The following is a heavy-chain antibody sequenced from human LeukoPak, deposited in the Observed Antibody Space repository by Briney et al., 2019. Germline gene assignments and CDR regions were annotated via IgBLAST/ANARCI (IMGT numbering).Heavy chain of an antibody. V-gene: IGHV1-24*01. CDR2: FDPEDGET. J-gene: IGHJ1*01. D-gene: IGHD6-13*01. CDR1: GYTLTELS. Sequence: VSVKVSCKVSGYTLTELSMHWVRQAPGKGLEWMGGFDPEDGETIYAQKFQGRVTMTEDTSTDTAYMELSSLRSEDTAVYYCATVVPYSSSWLRGYFQHWGQGALVTVSS. CDR3: ATVVPYSSSWLRGYFQH.